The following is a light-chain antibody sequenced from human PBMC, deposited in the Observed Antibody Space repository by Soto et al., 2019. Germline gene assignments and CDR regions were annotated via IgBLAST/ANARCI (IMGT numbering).Light chain of an antibody. V-gene: IGKV3-20*01. CDR3: QHYGSSQYT. CDR1: QSVSSSK. J-gene: IGKJ2*01. Sequence: EVVLTQSPGTPSLSPGERATLSCRASQSVSSSKLAWYQQKPGQAPRLLIYDASSRATGTPDRFSGSRSGTDFTLTISRLEPADFAVYYCQHYGSSQYTFGQGTKLEIK. CDR2: DAS.